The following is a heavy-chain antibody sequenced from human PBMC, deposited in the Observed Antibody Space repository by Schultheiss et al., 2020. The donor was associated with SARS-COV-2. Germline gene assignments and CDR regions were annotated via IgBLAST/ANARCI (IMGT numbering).Heavy chain of an antibody. CDR3: ARLDYYDTSGHIDS. CDR1: GGSISSYY. D-gene: IGHD3-22*01. CDR2: IYYSGST. V-gene: IGHV4-59*08. J-gene: IGHJ4*02. Sequence: SETLSLTCTVSGGSISSYYWSWIRQPPGKGLEWIGYIYYSGSTYYNPSLKSRVTISVDTSKNQFSLKVRSVTAADTAVFYCARLDYYDTSGHIDSWGQGTLVTVSS.